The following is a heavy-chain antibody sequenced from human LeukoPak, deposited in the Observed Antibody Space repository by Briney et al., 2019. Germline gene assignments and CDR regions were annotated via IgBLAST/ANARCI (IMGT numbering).Heavy chain of an antibody. CDR1: GGSFSGYY. J-gene: IGHJ4*02. D-gene: IGHD5-18*01. CDR2: INHSGST. CDR3: ARGRIWIQLXSDFDY. V-gene: IGHV4-34*01. Sequence: SETLSLTCAVYGGSFSGYYWSWIRQPPGKGLEWIGEINHSGSTNYNPSLKSRVTISVDTSKNQFSLKLSSVTAADTAVYYCARGRIWIQLXSDFDYWGQGTLVTVSS.